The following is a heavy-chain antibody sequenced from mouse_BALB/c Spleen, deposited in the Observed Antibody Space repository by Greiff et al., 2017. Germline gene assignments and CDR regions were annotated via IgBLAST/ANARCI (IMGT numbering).Heavy chain of an antibody. CDR3: AKWGDPAYYFDD. V-gene: IGHV3-2*02. J-gene: IGHJ2*01. CDR1: GYSITSDYA. CDR2: ISYSGST. D-gene: IGHD2-13*01. Sequence: EVKLMESGPGLVKPSQSLSLTCTVTGYSITSDYAWNWIRQFPGNKLEWMGYISYSGSTSYNPSLKSRISITRDTSKNQFFLQLNSVTTEDTATYYCAKWGDPAYYFDDWGQGTTLTVSS.